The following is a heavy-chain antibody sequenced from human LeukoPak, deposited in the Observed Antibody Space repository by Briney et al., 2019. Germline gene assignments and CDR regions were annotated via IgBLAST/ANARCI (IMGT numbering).Heavy chain of an antibody. Sequence: NPPETLSLTCTVSGGSLSSYYWSWIRQPPGEGLGWIGDIYYSGSTNYNPSLKRRVAKSVDTSKHQFPLKLSSVTAADTAVYYCARVCSSLYNVPGYYYYYMLVWGKGTTVSISS. CDR3: ARVCSSLYNVPGYYYYYMLV. V-gene: IGHV4-59*01. D-gene: IGHD6-13*01. CDR2: IYYSGST. CDR1: GGSLSSYY. J-gene: IGHJ6*03.